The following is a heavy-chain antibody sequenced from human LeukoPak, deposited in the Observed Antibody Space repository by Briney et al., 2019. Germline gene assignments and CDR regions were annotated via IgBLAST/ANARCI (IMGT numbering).Heavy chain of an antibody. J-gene: IGHJ4*02. Sequence: PGRSLRLSCAASGFTFSRYAMHWLRQAPGKWPEWVAVIAFDGNKKYYADSVKGRFTISRDNAKKSLYLQMDSLRAEDAAVYYCARDWGAYYHFFDYWGQGTLVTVSS. D-gene: IGHD3-22*01. CDR3: ARDWGAYYHFFDY. CDR2: IAFDGNKK. CDR1: GFTFSRYA. V-gene: IGHV3-30*04.